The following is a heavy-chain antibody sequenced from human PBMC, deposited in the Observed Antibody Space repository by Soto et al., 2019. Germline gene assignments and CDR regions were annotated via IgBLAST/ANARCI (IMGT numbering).Heavy chain of an antibody. Sequence: QVQLQQWGAGLLKPSETLSLNCAVNGGSLSGYYWSWIRQPPGKGLEWIGEIKDGGRTNYSPSLTGRATISSDTSNNQFSLRLYSVTAADPGVYYCARGQEGVVATHWDQGTLVTVSS. J-gene: IGHJ4*02. CDR2: IKDGGRT. CDR1: GGSLSGYY. CDR3: ARGQEGVVATH. D-gene: IGHD5-12*01. V-gene: IGHV4-34*01.